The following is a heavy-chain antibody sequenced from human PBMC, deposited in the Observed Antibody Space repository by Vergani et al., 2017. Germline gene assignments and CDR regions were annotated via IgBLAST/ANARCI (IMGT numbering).Heavy chain of an antibody. CDR1: GFTFTSSA. J-gene: IGHJ4*02. V-gene: IGHV1-58*01. CDR2: IVVGSGNT. CDR3: AAVYDILTGYYFDY. Sequence: QLVQSGPEVKKPGTSVKVSCKASGFTFTSSAVQWVRQARGQRLEWIGWIVVGSGNTNYAQKFQERVTITRDMSTSTAYMELSSLRSEDTAVYYCAAVYDILTGYYFDYWGQGTLVTVSS. D-gene: IGHD3-9*01.